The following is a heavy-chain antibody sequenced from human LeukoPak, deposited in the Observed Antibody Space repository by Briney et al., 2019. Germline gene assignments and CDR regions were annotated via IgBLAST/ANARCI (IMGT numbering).Heavy chain of an antibody. CDR1: GGFISSYY. J-gene: IGHJ3*02. CDR2: IYYTGIT. V-gene: IGHV4-59*01. D-gene: IGHD3-9*01. CDR3: AREGYNILTGYRDVLDI. Sequence: SETLSLTCTVSGGFISSYYWSWIRQTPGKGLEWIGYIYYTGITNYNPSLKSRVTISVDTSKNQFSLKLTSVTAADTAVYYCAREGYNILTGYRDVLDIWGQGTLVTVSS.